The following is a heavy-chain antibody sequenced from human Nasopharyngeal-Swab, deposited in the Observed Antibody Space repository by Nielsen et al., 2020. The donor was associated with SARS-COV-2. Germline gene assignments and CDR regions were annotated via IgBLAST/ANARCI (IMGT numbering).Heavy chain of an antibody. D-gene: IGHD3-10*01. CDR2: INPNSGGT. Sequence: ASVKVSCKASGYTFTGYYMHWVRQAPGQGLEWMGWINPNSGGTNYAQKFQGWVTMTRDTSISTAYMELSRLRSDDTAVYYCARDLSYYGSGSPSYWGQGTLVTVSS. V-gene: IGHV1-2*04. CDR1: GYTFTGYY. J-gene: IGHJ4*02. CDR3: ARDLSYYGSGSPSY.